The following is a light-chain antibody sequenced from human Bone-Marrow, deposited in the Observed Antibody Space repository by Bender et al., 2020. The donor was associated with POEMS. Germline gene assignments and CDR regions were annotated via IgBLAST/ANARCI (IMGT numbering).Light chain of an antibody. Sequence: NFMLTQPHSVSESPGKTIKISCTRSSGGIASNYVQWYQQRPGSSPTTVIFNHNQRPSGIPDRFSGSIDTSSNSASLTISGLKPDDEADYYCQSYAGGVIFGGGTRLTVL. CDR1: SGGIASNY. J-gene: IGLJ2*01. CDR3: QSYAGGVI. V-gene: IGLV6-57*01. CDR2: NHN.